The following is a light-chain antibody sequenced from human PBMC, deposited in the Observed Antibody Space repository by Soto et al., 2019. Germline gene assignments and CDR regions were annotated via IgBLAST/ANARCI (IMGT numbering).Light chain of an antibody. CDR1: QNINSW. J-gene: IGKJ1*01. CDR2: MAS. Sequence: DIQMTQSPSTLSASLGDRVTITCRASQNINSWLAWYQQKPGKAPNLLIYMASTLKSGVPSRFSGSGSGTEFTLTISSLQPDDFAIYYFQQYNSYSSGTFGQGTKVEIK. V-gene: IGKV1-5*03. CDR3: QQYNSYSSGT.